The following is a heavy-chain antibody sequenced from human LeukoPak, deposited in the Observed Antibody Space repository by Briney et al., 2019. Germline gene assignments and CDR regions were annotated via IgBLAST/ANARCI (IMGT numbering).Heavy chain of an antibody. Sequence: GRSLRLSCAASGFTFSSYAMHWVRQAPGKGLEWVAVISYDGSNKYYADSVKGRFTISRDNSKNTLYLQMNSLRAKDTAVYYCARGSYSTYGSGSYYTTNNWFDPWGQGTLVTVSS. CDR2: ISYDGSNK. D-gene: IGHD3-10*01. V-gene: IGHV3-30*04. CDR3: ARGSYSTYGSGSYYTTNNWFDP. CDR1: GFTFSSYA. J-gene: IGHJ5*02.